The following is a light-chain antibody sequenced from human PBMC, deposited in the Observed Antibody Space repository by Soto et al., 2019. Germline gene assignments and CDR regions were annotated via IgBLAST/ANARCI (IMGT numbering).Light chain of an antibody. CDR3: QQYGRSATFT. CDR2: GAT. V-gene: IGKV3-20*01. J-gene: IGKJ3*01. CDR1: QRVSGNY. Sequence: EIVLTQSPGTPSLSPGERATLSCRASQRVSGNYLAWYQQKLGQAPRLLIYGATSRATGIPDRFSGSVSGTDFTLTISRLEPEDFAVYYCQQYGRSATFTFGPGTKVDIK.